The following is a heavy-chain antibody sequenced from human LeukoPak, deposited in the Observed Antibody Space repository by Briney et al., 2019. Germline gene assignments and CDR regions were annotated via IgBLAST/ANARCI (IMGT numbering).Heavy chain of an antibody. CDR3: TTDPWGYCSSTSCANWFDP. Sequence: GGSLRLSCAASGFTFSSYAMSWVRQAPGKGLEWVGRIKSKTDGGTTDYAAPVKGRFTISRDDSKNTLYLQMNSLKTEDTAVYYCTTDPWGYCSSTSCANWFDPWGQGTLVTVSS. CDR2: IKSKTDGGTT. J-gene: IGHJ5*02. D-gene: IGHD2-2*01. V-gene: IGHV3-15*01. CDR1: GFTFSSYA.